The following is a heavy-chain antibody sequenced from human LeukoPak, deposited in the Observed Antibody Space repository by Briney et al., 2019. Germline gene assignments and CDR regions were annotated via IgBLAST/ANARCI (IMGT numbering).Heavy chain of an antibody. J-gene: IGHJ6*02. CDR1: GFSFASYE. CDR3: ARAKNYGMDV. CDR2: ISSDGHVG. D-gene: IGHD2/OR15-2a*01. V-gene: IGHV3-48*03. Sequence: GGSLRLSCAASGFSFASYEMNWVRQAPGKGLEWVSHISSDGHVGRYVDSVRGRFTMSRDNAKDLLFLQMNGLRAEDTAVYYCARAKNYGMDVWGQGTTVTVSS.